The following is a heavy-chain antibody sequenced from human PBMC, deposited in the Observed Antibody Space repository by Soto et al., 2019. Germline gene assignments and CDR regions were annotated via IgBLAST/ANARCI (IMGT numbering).Heavy chain of an antibody. V-gene: IGHV4-59*01. Sequence: SETLSLTCTVSGCSISSYYWSWIRQPPGKGLEWIGYIYYSGSTNYNPSLKSRVTISVDTSKNQFSLKLSSVAAADTAVYYCARDLRNWNDDRYFDYWGQGTLVTVSS. CDR2: IYYSGST. D-gene: IGHD1-1*01. CDR3: ARDLRNWNDDRYFDY. J-gene: IGHJ4*02. CDR1: GCSISSYY.